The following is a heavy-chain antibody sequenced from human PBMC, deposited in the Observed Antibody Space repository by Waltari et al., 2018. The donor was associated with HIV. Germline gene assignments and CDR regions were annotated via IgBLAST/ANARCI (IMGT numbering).Heavy chain of an antibody. J-gene: IGHJ4*02. CDR1: GFNFTNTV. CDR3: AAGTHYYDR. V-gene: IGHV1-58*01. Sequence: QMQLVQSGPEVKKPETSVTVSCQASGFNFTNTVVQWVRQARGQRLEWIGWIVVGSRKTNYAQKVQRRVTITRDMSTTTAYMVLSSLIFDDTAVYYCAAGTHYYDRWGQGTLVTVSS. CDR2: IVVGSRKT.